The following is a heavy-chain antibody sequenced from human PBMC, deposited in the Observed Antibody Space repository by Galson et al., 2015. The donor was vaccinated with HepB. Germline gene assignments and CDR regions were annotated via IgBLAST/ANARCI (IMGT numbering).Heavy chain of an antibody. CDR1: GFTFSSYG. V-gene: IGHV3-30*18. D-gene: IGHD3-3*01. J-gene: IGHJ4*02. CDR2: ISYDGSNK. Sequence: SLRLSCAASGFTFSSYGMHWVRQAPGKGLEWVAVISYDGSNKYYADSVKGRFTISRDNSKNTLYLQMNSLRAEDTAVYYCAKGPGSFWSGYPIDYWGQGTLVTVSS. CDR3: AKGPGSFWSGYPIDY.